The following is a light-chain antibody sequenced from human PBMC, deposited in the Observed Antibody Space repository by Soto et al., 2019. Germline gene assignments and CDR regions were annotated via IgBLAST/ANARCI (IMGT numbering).Light chain of an antibody. CDR3: QAYDYSLTASV. V-gene: IGLV1-40*01. CDR2: GNR. J-gene: IGLJ3*02. CDR1: SSNLGAGYD. Sequence: QSVLTQPPSVSGAPGQRVTLSCTGNSSNLGAGYDVHWYQQLPGAAPKLVIFGNRNRPSGVPERFSGSKSGTSASLAITGLQAEDEADYSFQAYDYSLTASVFGGGTKVTVL.